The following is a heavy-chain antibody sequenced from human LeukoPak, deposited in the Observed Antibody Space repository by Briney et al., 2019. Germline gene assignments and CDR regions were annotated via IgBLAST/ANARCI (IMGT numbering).Heavy chain of an antibody. J-gene: IGHJ4*02. CDR1: GGSISSNY. CDR2: VNTSGST. Sequence: SETLSLTCTVSGGSISSNYWSWIRQPPGKGLEWIGYVNTSGSTNYNPSLKSRVSISLDTSRNQFSLKLTSVTAADTAVYYCARRGNWGFFDYWGQGILVSVSS. V-gene: IGHV4-4*09. D-gene: IGHD7-27*01. CDR3: ARRGNWGFFDY.